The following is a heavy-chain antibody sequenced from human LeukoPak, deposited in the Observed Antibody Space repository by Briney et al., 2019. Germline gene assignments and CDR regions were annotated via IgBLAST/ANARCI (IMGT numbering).Heavy chain of an antibody. Sequence: SETLSLTCAVYGGSFSDYYWSWIRQPPGKGLEWIGEINHSGDTSYNPSLKSRVSISVDTSKNQFSLKVRSVTAADTAVYYCARRYCGSISCRIDSWGQGTLVTVSS. CDR2: INHSGDT. D-gene: IGHD2-2*01. CDR1: GGSFSDYY. J-gene: IGHJ4*02. V-gene: IGHV4-34*01. CDR3: ARRYCGSISCRIDS.